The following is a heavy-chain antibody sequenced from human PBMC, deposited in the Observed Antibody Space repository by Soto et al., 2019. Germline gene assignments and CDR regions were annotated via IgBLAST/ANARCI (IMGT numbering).Heavy chain of an antibody. D-gene: IGHD6-13*01. CDR3: AREGEVTAAAGYNWFDH. Sequence: QVQLVQSGAEVKKPGASVKVSCKASGYTFTSYGISWVRQAPGQGLEWMGWISAYNGNTNYAQKSQVQVTITTDTATSTASVDMKSLRPDATAVYYCAREGEVTAAAGYNWFDHWGQGALVTVSS. CDR1: GYTFTSYG. V-gene: IGHV1-18*01. CDR2: ISAYNGNT. J-gene: IGHJ5*02.